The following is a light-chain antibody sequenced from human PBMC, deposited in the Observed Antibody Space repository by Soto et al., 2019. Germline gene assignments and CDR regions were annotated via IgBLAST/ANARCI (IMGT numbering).Light chain of an antibody. CDR2: GAS. CDR1: QSVSSN. CDR3: QQYNNWPPGAYT. J-gene: IGKJ2*01. Sequence: EIVMTQSPATLSVSPGERATLSCRASQSVSSNLAWYQQKPGQAPRLLIYGASTRATVIPARFSGSGSGTEFTLTISSLQSEDFAVYYCQQYNNWPPGAYTVGQGTQLEIK. V-gene: IGKV3-15*01.